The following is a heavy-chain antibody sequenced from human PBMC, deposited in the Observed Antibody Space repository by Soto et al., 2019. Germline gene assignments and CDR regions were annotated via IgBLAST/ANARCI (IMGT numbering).Heavy chain of an antibody. CDR3: AREGSSWYWDY. J-gene: IGHJ4*02. V-gene: IGHV4-59*01. D-gene: IGHD6-13*01. Sequence: PSETLSLTCTVSGGSISSYYWSWIRQPPGKGLEWIGYIYYSGSTNYNPSLKSRVTISVDTSKNQFSLKLSSVTAADTAVYYCAREGSSWYWDYWGQGTLVTVSS. CDR2: IYYSGST. CDR1: GGSISSYY.